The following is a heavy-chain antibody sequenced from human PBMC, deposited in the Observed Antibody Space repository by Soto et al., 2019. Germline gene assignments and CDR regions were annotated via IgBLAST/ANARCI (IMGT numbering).Heavy chain of an antibody. V-gene: IGHV1-46*01. CDR1: GYTFTSYY. D-gene: IGHD6-25*01. CDR2: INPSGGST. J-gene: IGHJ5*02. CDR3: ATSAAMFEMGCDP. Sequence: AASVNVSCKASGYTFTSYYMHWVRQAPGQGLEWMGIINPSGGSTSYAQKFQGRVTMTRDTSTSTVYMELSSLRSEDTAVYYCATSAAMFEMGCDPWGQGTLVTVS.